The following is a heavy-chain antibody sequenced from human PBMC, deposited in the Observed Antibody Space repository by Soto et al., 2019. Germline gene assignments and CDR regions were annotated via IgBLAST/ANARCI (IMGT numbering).Heavy chain of an antibody. CDR3: AKEGAVAGTWFDP. CDR2: ISYDGSNK. D-gene: IGHD6-19*01. CDR1: GFTFSSYG. Sequence: GALRLSCAASGFTFSSYGMHWVRQAPGKGLEWVAVISYDGSNKYYADSVKGRFTISRDNSKNTLYLQMNSLRAEDTAVYYCAKEGAVAGTWFDPWGQGTLVTVSS. V-gene: IGHV3-30*18. J-gene: IGHJ5*02.